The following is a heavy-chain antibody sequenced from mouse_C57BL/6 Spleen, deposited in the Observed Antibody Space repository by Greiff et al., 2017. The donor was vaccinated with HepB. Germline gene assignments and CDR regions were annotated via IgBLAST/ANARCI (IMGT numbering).Heavy chain of an antibody. CDR3: ARYDYDEEWYFDV. V-gene: IGHV1-26*01. Sequence: EVQLQQSGPELVKPGASVKISCKASGYTFTDYYMNWVKQSHGKSLEWIGDINPNNGGTSYNQKFKGKATLTVDKSSSTAYMELRSLTSEDSAVYYCARYDYDEEWYFDVWGTGTTVTVSS. CDR1: GYTFTDYY. CDR2: INPNNGGT. J-gene: IGHJ1*03. D-gene: IGHD2-4*01.